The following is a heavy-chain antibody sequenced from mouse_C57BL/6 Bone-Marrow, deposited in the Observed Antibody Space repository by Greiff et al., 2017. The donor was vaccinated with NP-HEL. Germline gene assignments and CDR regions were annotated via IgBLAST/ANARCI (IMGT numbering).Heavy chain of an antibody. Sequence: QVQLQQPGAELVKPGASVKLSCKASGYTFTSYWMHWVKQRPGHGLEWIGMIHPNSGSTNYNEKFKSKATLTVDKSSSTAYMQLSSLTSEDSAVYYCASLGGYYGSSHLYYFDYWGQGTTLTVSS. CDR3: ASLGGYYGSSHLYYFDY. V-gene: IGHV1-64*01. CDR1: GYTFTSYW. CDR2: IHPNSGST. D-gene: IGHD1-1*01. J-gene: IGHJ2*01.